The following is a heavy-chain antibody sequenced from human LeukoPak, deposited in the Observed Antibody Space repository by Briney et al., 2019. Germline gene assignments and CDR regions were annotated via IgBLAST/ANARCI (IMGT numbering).Heavy chain of an antibody. J-gene: IGHJ4*02. CDR2: ISTSSSYI. D-gene: IGHD1-14*01. Sequence: GGSLRLSCAASGFTFSSYSMNWVRQAPGKGLEWVSSISTSSSYIHYADSEKGRFTISRDNAKNSLYLQMNSLRAEDTAVYYCARGTLNIPGEHGAFDYWGQGTLVTVSS. CDR1: GFTFSSYS. V-gene: IGHV3-21*01. CDR3: ARGTLNIPGEHGAFDY.